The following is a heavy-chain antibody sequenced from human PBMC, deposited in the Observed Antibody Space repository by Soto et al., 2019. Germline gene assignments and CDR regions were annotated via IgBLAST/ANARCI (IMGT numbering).Heavy chain of an antibody. D-gene: IGHD3-10*01. J-gene: IGHJ4*02. CDR2: IYYSGST. Sequence: QVQLQESGPGLVKPSQTLSLTCTVSGGSISSGDYYWSWIRQPPGKGLEWIGYIYYSGSTYYNPSRKSRVTISVDTSKNQCSLKLSSVTAADTAVYYCARFSPGGGGLFDYWGQGTLVTVSS. CDR1: GGSISSGDYY. CDR3: ARFSPGGGGLFDY. V-gene: IGHV4-30-4*01.